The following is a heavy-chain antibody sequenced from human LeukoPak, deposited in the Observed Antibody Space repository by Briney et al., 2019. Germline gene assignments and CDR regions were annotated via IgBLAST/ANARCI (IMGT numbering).Heavy chain of an antibody. J-gene: IGHJ6*02. Sequence: SETLSLTCAVYGGSFSGYYWSWIRQPPGKGLEWIGEINHSGSTNYNPSLKSRVTISVDTSKNQFSLKLSSVTAADTAVYYCARGSGLDLWGQGTTVTVSS. CDR2: INHSGST. CDR3: ARGSGLDL. V-gene: IGHV4-34*01. CDR1: GGSFSGYY.